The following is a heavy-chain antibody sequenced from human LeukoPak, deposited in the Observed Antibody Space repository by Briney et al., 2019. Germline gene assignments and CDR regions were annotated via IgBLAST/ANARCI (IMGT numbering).Heavy chain of an antibody. J-gene: IGHJ6*02. CDR2: MNPNSGNT. Sequence: ASVKVSRKASGYTFTSYDINWVRQATGQGLEWMGWMNPNSGNTGYAQKFQGRVTMTRNTSISTAYMELSSLRSEDTAVYYCATPVGNMVRGYYYGMDVWGQGTTVTVSS. D-gene: IGHD3-10*01. CDR1: GYTFTSYD. CDR3: ATPVGNMVRGYYYGMDV. V-gene: IGHV1-8*01.